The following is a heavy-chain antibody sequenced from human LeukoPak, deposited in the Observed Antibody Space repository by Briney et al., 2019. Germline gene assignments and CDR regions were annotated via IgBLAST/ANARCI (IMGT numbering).Heavy chain of an antibody. Sequence: ASVKVSCKASGYTFTGYYIHWVRQAPGQGLEWMTMINPSGGSTSYVQKFQGRVTMTSDMSTSTVYMELSSLRSEDTAVYYCARALAPAAGRRAGMMGDWGQGTLVTVSS. V-gene: IGHV1-46*01. J-gene: IGHJ4*02. CDR1: GYTFTGYY. D-gene: IGHD6-13*01. CDR2: INPSGGST. CDR3: ARALAPAAGRRAGMMGD.